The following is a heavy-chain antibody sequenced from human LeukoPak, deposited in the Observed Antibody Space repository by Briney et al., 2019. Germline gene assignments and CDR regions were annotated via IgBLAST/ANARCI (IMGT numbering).Heavy chain of an antibody. J-gene: IGHJ6*02. D-gene: IGHD5-12*01. CDR1: GFTVSSNY. V-gene: IGHV3-53*01. Sequence: GGSLRLSCAASGFTVSSNYVSWDRQAPGKGLEWVSVIYSGGSTYYADSVKGRFTISRDNSKNTLYLQMNSLRAEDTAVYYCARTRGYSGYEARYYYYGMDVWGQGTTVTVFS. CDR2: IYSGGST. CDR3: ARTRGYSGYEARYYYYGMDV.